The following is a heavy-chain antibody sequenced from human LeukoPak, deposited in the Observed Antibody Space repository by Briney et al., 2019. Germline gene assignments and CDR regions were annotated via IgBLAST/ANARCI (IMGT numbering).Heavy chain of an antibody. V-gene: IGHV1-18*01. J-gene: IGHJ5*02. Sequence: ASVKVSCKASGYTFTNYAMNWVRQAPGQGLEWMGWISAYNGNTNYAQKLQGRVTMTTDTSTSTAYMELRSLRSDDTAVYYCARDRKQQLPTRGWFDPWGQGTLVTVS. CDR3: ARDRKQQLPTRGWFDP. D-gene: IGHD6-13*01. CDR2: ISAYNGNT. CDR1: GYTFTNYA.